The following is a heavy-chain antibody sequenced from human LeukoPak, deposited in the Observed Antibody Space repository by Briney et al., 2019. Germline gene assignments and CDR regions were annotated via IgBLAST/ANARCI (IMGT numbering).Heavy chain of an antibody. CDR2: IKQDGSEK. CDR1: GFTFSNYW. Sequence: GGSRRLSCAASGFTFSNYWMRWVRQAPGKGLEWVANIKQDGSEKYYVDSVKGRFTISRDNAKNSLYLQMNSLRAEDTAVYYCARLSSGWYEGDAFDIWGQGTMVTVSS. CDR3: ARLSSGWYEGDAFDI. J-gene: IGHJ3*02. V-gene: IGHV3-7*01. D-gene: IGHD6-19*01.